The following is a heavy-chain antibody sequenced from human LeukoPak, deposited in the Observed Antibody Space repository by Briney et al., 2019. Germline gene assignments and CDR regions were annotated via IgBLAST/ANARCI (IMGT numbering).Heavy chain of an antibody. CDR2: YYYSGST. D-gene: IGHD1-26*01. V-gene: IGHV4-59*01. Sequence: SSETLSLTCTVSGGSISRNHWSWVRQPPGKGLEWIAFYYYSGSTSYNPSLQSRVTMSVDTSKSHLSLKLTSVTAADTAVYYCARDSGNYRFDYWGQGTLVIVSS. CDR1: GGSISRNH. J-gene: IGHJ4*02. CDR3: ARDSGNYRFDY.